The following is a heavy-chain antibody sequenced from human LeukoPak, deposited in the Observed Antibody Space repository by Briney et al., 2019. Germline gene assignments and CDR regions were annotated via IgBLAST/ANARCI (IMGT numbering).Heavy chain of an antibody. D-gene: IGHD3-3*01. CDR3: ARHPKSSYYDFWSGYYNPYYYYYMDV. J-gene: IGHJ6*03. V-gene: IGHV4-38-2*02. Sequence: SETLSLTCSGSNYSISNSLYWGWLRQPPGKGLEWIGEINHSGSTNYNPSLKSRVTISVDTSKNQFSLKLSSVTAADTAVYYCARHPKSSYYDFWSGYYNPYYYYYMDVWGKGTTVIVSS. CDR2: INHSGST. CDR1: NYSISNSLY.